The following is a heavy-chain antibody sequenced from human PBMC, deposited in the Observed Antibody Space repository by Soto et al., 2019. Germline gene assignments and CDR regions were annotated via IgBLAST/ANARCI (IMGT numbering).Heavy chain of an antibody. CDR1: GYTFTNYW. CDR2: IYVGDSDT. D-gene: IGHD4-17*01. CDR3: ARYMTTVTTFYYGMDV. J-gene: IGHJ6*02. V-gene: IGHV5-51*01. Sequence: GESLKISCKASGYTFTNYWIGWVRQMPGKGLEWMGIIYVGDSDTRYSPSFQGQVTISADKSITTAYLQWSSLKASDTAMYYCARYMTTVTTFYYGMDVWGQGTTVTVSS.